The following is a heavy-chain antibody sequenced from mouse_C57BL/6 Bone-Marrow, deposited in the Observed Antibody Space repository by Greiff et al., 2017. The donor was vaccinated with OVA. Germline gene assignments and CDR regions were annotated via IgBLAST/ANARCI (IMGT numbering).Heavy chain of an antibody. Sequence: QVQLQQPGAELVMPGASVKLSCKASGYTFTSYWMYWVKQRPGQGLEWIGEIDPSDSYTNYNQKFKGKSTLTVDKSSSTAYMQLSSLRSEDSAVYYCAREGYGSSYGYFHYWGQGTTLTVSA. CDR2: IDPSDSYT. V-gene: IGHV1-69*01. CDR1: GYTFTSYW. J-gene: IGHJ2*01. CDR3: AREGYGSSYGYFHY. D-gene: IGHD1-1*01.